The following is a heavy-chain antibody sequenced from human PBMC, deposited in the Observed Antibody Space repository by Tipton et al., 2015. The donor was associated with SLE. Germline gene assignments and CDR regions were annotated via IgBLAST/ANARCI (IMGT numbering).Heavy chain of an antibody. CDR1: GGSFSGYY. CDR3: AREDGVGYFDY. V-gene: IGHV4-31*11. Sequence: TLSLTCAVYGGSFSGYYWSWIRQHPGKGLEWIGYIYYSGSTYYNPSLKSRVTISVDTSKNQFSLKLSSVTAADTAVYYCAREDGVGYFDYWGQGTLVTVSS. D-gene: IGHD1-26*01. J-gene: IGHJ4*02. CDR2: IYYSGST.